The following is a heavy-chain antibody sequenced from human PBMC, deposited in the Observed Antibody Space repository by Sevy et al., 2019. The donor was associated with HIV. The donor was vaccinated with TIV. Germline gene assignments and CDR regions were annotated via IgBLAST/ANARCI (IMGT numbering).Heavy chain of an antibody. D-gene: IGHD2-2*02. CDR2: INPKSGGT. Sequence: ASVKVSCKASGYTFTDYYIHWVRQAPGQGLEWMGWINPKSGGTNYAQKFHGRVTMTRDTSISTAYMELSRLRSDDTAVYYCARVVEPAGIDPYYYGVDVWGPRATVTVSS. J-gene: IGHJ6*02. CDR1: GYTFTDYY. V-gene: IGHV1-2*02. CDR3: ARVVEPAGIDPYYYGVDV.